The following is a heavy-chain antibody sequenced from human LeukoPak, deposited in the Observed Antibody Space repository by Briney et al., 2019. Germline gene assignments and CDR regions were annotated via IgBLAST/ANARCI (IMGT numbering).Heavy chain of an antibody. V-gene: IGHV1-2*02. J-gene: IGHJ4*02. CDR1: GYTFTGCY. D-gene: IGHD2-21*02. CDR2: INPNSGGT. CDR3: ARAPPRGGVTSSNAARGDY. Sequence: ASVKVSCKASGYTFTGCYMHWVRQAPGQGLEWMGWINPNSGGTNYAQKFQGRVTMTRDTSISTAYMELSRLRSDDTAVYYCARAPPRGGVTSSNAARGDYWGQGTLVTVSS.